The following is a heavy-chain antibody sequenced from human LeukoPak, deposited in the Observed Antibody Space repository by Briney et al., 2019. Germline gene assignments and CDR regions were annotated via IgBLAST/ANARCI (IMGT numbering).Heavy chain of an antibody. J-gene: IGHJ4*02. CDR3: AKDEIEYSSSSYYFDY. V-gene: IGHV3-30*02. CDR1: GFTFSSYG. CDR2: IRYDGSNK. D-gene: IGHD6-6*01. Sequence: GGSLRLSCAASGFTFSSYGMHWVRQAPGKGLEWVAFIRYDGSNKYYADSVKGRFTISRDNSKNTLYLQMNSLRAEDTAVYYCAKDEIEYSSSSYYFDYWGQGTLVTVSS.